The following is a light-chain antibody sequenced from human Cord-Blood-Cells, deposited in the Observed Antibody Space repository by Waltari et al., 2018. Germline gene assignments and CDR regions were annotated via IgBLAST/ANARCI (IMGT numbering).Light chain of an antibody. CDR3: QQRSNWPPSIT. V-gene: IGKV3-11*01. Sequence: EIVLTQSPATLSLSPGERATLSCRARQSVSSHLAWSQQKPGQAPRLLIYDASNRATGIPARFSGSGSGTDFTLTISSLEPEDFAVYYCQQRSNWPPSITFGQGTRLEIK. J-gene: IGKJ5*01. CDR1: QSVSSH. CDR2: DAS.